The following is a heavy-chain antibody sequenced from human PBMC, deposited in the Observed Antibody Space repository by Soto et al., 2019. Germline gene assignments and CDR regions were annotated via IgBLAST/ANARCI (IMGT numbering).Heavy chain of an antibody. CDR1: GFTFSIYA. D-gene: IGHD6-19*01. J-gene: IGHJ4*02. V-gene: IGHV3-30*19. CDR3: ARDLAAVAGTYYFYFNY. Sequence: PAGSLRLSCAASGFTFSIYAMPWVRQAPGKGLEGVAVISYDGSNKYYADSVKGRFTFSRDNSKNTLYLQMNSLRAEDTAVYYCARDLAAVAGTYYFYFNYRGQGTLVTVPS. CDR2: ISYDGSNK.